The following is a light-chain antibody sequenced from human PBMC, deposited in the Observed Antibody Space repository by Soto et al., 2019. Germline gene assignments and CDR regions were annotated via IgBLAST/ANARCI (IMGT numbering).Light chain of an antibody. J-gene: IGKJ4*01. V-gene: IGKV3-15*01. Sequence: IVMTQSPATLSVSPGERATLSCRASQSINSNLAWYQQKPGQAPMLLMFRASIRATGFPARFSGSGSGTEFNITISSLQSEDSAIYYCQQYNNWPRATFGGGTKGEIK. CDR3: QQYNNWPRAT. CDR2: RAS. CDR1: QSINSN.